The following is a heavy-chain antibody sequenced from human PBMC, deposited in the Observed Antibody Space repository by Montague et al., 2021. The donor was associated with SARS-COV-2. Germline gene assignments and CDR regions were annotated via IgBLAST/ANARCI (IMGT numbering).Heavy chain of an antibody. Sequence: SLRLSCAAPGFTFSSHPMHWVRQAPGNGLEWVAVISFDGSSKYYVDSMKGRLTISRDNSKNTLFLQMNSLRVEDTAVYYCARGRQWLVLGQVDYWGQGTLVTVSS. V-gene: IGHV3-30*04. CDR3: ARGRQWLVLGQVDY. D-gene: IGHD3-22*01. J-gene: IGHJ4*02. CDR2: ISFDGSSK. CDR1: GFTFSSHP.